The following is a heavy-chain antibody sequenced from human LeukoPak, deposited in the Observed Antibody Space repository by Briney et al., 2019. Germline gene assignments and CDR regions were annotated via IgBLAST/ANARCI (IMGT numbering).Heavy chain of an antibody. CDR2: ISSSSSTI. CDR3: ARVDDYVWGSYRSFDY. CDR1: GFTFSSYS. V-gene: IGHV3-48*01. Sequence: GRSLRLSCAASGFTFSSYSMNWVRQAPGKGLEWVSYISSSSSTIYYADSVKGRFTISRDNAKNSLYLQMNSLRAEDTAVYYCARVDDYVWGSYRSFDYWGQGTLVTVSS. D-gene: IGHD3-16*02. J-gene: IGHJ4*02.